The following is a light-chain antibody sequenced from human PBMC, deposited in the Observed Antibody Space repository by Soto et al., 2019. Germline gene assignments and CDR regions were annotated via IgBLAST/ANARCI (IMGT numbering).Light chain of an antibody. CDR1: QNIRGNE. J-gene: IGKJ1*01. V-gene: IGKV3-20*01. Sequence: EVVLTQSPGTLSLSPGERATLSCRASQNIRGNELAWYQQKPGQAPRLLIYRGSTRATGIPDRFSGRGSGTDFTLTISRLEPEDFAVYYCQDYGTSAPWTFGQRTKVEIK. CDR2: RGS. CDR3: QDYGTSAPWT.